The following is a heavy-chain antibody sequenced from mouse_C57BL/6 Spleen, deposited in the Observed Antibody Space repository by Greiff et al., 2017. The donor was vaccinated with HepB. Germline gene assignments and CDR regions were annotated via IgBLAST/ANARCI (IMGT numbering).Heavy chain of an antibody. CDR3: AREDYGSTRWFAY. V-gene: IGHV1-42*01. CDR2: INPSTGGT. CDR1: GYSFTGYY. Sequence: VQLQQSGPELVKPGASVKISCKSSGYSFTGYYMNWVKQSPEKSLEWIREINPSTGGTTYNQKFKAKATLTVDKSSSTTYMQLKSLTSADSAVDYCAREDYGSTRWFAYWGQGTLVTVSA. D-gene: IGHD1-1*01. J-gene: IGHJ3*01.